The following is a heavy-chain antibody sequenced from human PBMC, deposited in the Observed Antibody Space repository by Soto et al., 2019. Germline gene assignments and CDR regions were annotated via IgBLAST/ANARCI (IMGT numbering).Heavy chain of an antibody. D-gene: IGHD6-13*01. CDR1: GCSISSSSYY. CDR2: IYYSGST. V-gene: IGHV4-39*01. Sequence: SETLSLTCTFSGCSISSSSYYWGWIRQPPGKGLEWIGSIYYSGSTYYNPSLKSRVTISVDTSKNQFSLKLSSVTAADTAVYYCARGIAAFDYWGQGTLVTVSS. J-gene: IGHJ4*02. CDR3: ARGIAAFDY.